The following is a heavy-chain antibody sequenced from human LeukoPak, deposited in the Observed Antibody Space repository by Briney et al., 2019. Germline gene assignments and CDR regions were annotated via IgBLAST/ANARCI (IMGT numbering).Heavy chain of an antibody. CDR1: GGSISSYY. CDR3: ARDPVATHAFDI. Sequence: SETLSLTCTVSGGSISSYYWSWIRQPAGKGLEWIGRIYTSGSTNYNPSLKSRVTMSVDTSKNQFSLKLSSLTAADTAVYYCARDPVATHAFDIWGQGTMVTVSS. V-gene: IGHV4-4*07. CDR2: IYTSGST. J-gene: IGHJ3*02. D-gene: IGHD5-12*01.